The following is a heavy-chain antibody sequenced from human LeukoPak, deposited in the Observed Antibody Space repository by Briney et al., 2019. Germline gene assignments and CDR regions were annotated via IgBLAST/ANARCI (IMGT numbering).Heavy chain of an antibody. V-gene: IGHV1-2*02. CDR2: INPNSGGT. Sequence: GASVNVSFKASGYTFTGYYMHWVRQAPGQGVEWMGWINPNSGGTNYAQKFQGRVTMTRDTSISTAYMELSRLRSDETGVYYCAEVTYSGSYYFWGQGTLVTVSS. CDR3: AEVTYSGSYYF. J-gene: IGHJ4*02. CDR1: GYTFTGYY. D-gene: IGHD1-26*01.